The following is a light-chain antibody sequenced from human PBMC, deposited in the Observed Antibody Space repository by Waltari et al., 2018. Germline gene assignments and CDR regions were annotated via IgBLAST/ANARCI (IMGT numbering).Light chain of an antibody. Sequence: QSVLTQPPSASGTPGQTVTISCSGSNSNLGTNTVTWYQHLPGTAPRLLMYTTNERPSGVPDRFSASQSGTLASLAINGLQSEDEADYYCSTWDDALNGRVVFGGGTKVTVL. CDR2: TTN. J-gene: IGLJ2*01. CDR1: NSNLGTNT. V-gene: IGLV1-44*01. CDR3: STWDDALNGRVV.